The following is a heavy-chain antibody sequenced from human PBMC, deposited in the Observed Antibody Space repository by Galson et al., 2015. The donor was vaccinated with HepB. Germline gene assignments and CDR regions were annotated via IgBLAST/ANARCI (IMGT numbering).Heavy chain of an antibody. Sequence: SLRLSCAASGFTFSNYGMTWVRQAPGKGLEWVSAISRSGGSTYYADSVKGRFTMSRDNSKNTLFLQMNSLRAEDTAVYYCAKHRTTIFGEGFDYWGQGTLVTVSS. D-gene: IGHD3-3*01. CDR2: ISRSGGST. J-gene: IGHJ4*02. CDR1: GFTFSNYG. V-gene: IGHV3-23*01. CDR3: AKHRTTIFGEGFDY.